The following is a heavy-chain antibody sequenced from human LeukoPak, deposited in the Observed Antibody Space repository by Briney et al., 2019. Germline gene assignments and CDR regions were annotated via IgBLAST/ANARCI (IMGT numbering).Heavy chain of an antibody. CDR2: IYSCGST. Sequence: PGGSLRLSCAASGFTVSSNYMSWVRQAPGKGLEWVSVIYSCGSTYYADSVKGRFTISRDNSKNTLYLQMNSLRAEDTAVYYCARGRYSNYVAQYYYYYYGMDVWGQGTTVTVSS. CDR1: GFTVSSNY. J-gene: IGHJ6*02. V-gene: IGHV3-66*03. CDR3: ARGRYSNYVAQYYYYYYGMDV. D-gene: IGHD4-11*01.